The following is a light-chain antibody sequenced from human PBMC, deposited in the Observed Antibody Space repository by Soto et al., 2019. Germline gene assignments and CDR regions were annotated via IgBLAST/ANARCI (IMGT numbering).Light chain of an antibody. CDR2: DNN. V-gene: IGLV1-51*01. Sequence: QSVLTQPPSVSAAPGQKVTISCSGSSSNIGNNYVSWYQQLPGTAPKLLIYDNNKRPSGIPDRSSGSKSGTSATLGITGLQTGDEADYDCGTWDSSLSAYVFGTGTKVT. CDR1: SSNIGNNY. J-gene: IGLJ1*01. CDR3: GTWDSSLSAYV.